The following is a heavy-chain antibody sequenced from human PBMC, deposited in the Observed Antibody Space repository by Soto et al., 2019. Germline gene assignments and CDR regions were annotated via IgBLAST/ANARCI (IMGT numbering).Heavy chain of an antibody. CDR1: GGSISSYY. Sequence: SETLSLTCTVSGGSISSYYWSWIRQPPGKGLGWIGYIYYSGSTNYNPSLKSRVTISVDTSKNQFSLKLSSVTAADTAVYYCARGPAYYDSPLGSDYWGQGTLVTVSS. CDR3: ARGPAYYDSPLGSDY. J-gene: IGHJ4*02. V-gene: IGHV4-59*01. D-gene: IGHD3-22*01. CDR2: IYYSGST.